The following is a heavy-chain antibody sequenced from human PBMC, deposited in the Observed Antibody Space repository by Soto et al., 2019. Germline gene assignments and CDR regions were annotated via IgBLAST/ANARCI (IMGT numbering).Heavy chain of an antibody. J-gene: IGHJ4*02. D-gene: IGHD4-17*01. CDR2: IYYSGST. V-gene: IGHV4-59*01. CDR1: GGSISSYD. Sequence: PSETLSLTCTVSGGSISSYDWSWIRQPPGKGLEWIGYIYYSGSTNYNPSLKSRVTISVDTSKNQFSLKLSSVTAADTAVYYCARQDYGDYQFDYWGQGTLVTVSS. CDR3: ARQDYGDYQFDY.